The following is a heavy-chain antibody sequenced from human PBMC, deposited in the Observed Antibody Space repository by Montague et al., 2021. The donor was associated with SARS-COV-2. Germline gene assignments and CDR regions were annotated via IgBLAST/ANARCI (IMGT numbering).Heavy chain of an antibody. D-gene: IGHD6-13*01. Sequence: CAISGDSVTGIHPACNSIKQSSPRGLAWQGMTYYMSEWYYDYSVSVKSRMTISPDTAKNQFPLQLSSVTPEDRAVYYCARDPRYSLSWSFDYWGKGTMVTVSS. J-gene: IGHJ4*02. CDR3: ARDPRYSLSWSFDY. CDR2: TYYMSEWYY. CDR1: GDSVTGIHPA. V-gene: IGHV6-1*01.